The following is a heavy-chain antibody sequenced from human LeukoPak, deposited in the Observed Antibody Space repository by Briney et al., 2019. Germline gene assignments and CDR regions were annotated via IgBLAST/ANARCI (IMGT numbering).Heavy chain of an antibody. V-gene: IGHV3-53*04. CDR1: GFTFTSYV. CDR2: IYSDDRT. CDR3: AREVMAKRRAFDI. Sequence: GGSLRLSCAASGFTFTSYVMSWVRQAPGKGLEWVSVIYSDDRTYYADSVKGRFTISRHTSKKTLYLQMNSLRAEDTAVYYCAREVMAKRRAFDIWGQGTVVTVSS. J-gene: IGHJ3*02. D-gene: IGHD2-8*01.